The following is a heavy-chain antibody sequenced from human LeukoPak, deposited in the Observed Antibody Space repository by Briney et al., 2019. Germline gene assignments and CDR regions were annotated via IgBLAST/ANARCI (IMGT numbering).Heavy chain of an antibody. V-gene: IGHV1-69*04. CDR2: IIPILGIA. CDR1: GGTFSSYA. CDR3: ARDSGSYYSQFDY. D-gene: IGHD1-26*01. J-gene: IGHJ4*02. Sequence: GASVKVSCKASGGTFSSYAISWVRQAPGQGLEWMGRIIPILGIANYAQKFQGRVTITADKPTSTAYMELSSLRSEDTAVYYCARDSGSYYSQFDYWGQGTLVTVSS.